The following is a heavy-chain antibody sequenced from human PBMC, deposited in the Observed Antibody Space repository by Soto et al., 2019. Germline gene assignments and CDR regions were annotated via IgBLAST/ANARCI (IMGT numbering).Heavy chain of an antibody. D-gene: IGHD2-21*01. J-gene: IGHJ5*01. V-gene: IGHV3-23*01. Sequence: EVQLLESGGGLVQPGGSLRLSCTASGFIFSNYAMSWVRQAPGKGLEWVSVISGTGDITYYADSVKGRFTIYRDNSKNTRYAQMYSLRAEDTAVYYCARGPYRNVVGAGTSSWFDSWGQGTLVTVSS. CDR2: ISGTGDIT. CDR1: GFIFSNYA. CDR3: ARGPYRNVVGAGTSSWFDS.